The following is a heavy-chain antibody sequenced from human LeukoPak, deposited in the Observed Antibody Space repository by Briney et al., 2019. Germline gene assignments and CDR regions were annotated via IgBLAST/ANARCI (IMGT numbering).Heavy chain of an antibody. V-gene: IGHV3-23*01. CDR1: GFTFSNYA. D-gene: IGHD3-22*01. Sequence: GGSLRLSCAASGFTFSNYAMSWVRQAPGKGLEWVSAISGSGDITYYADSVKGRFTISRDNSRNTLYLQMNSLRAEDTAVYYCASFHYYDSSGYRQTPDYWGQGTLVTVSS. CDR2: ISGSGDIT. CDR3: ASFHYYDSSGYRQTPDY. J-gene: IGHJ4*02.